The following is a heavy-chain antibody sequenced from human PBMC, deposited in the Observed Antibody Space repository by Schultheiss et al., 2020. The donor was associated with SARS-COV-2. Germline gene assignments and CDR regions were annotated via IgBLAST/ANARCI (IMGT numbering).Heavy chain of an antibody. CDR2: IYYSGST. CDR1: GGSISSSSYY. Sequence: SETLSLTCTVSGGSISSSSYYWGWIRQPPGKGLEWIGSIYYSGSTNYNPSLKSRVTISVDTSKNQFSLKLSSVTAADTAVYYCARFVRYSYGYVPGMDVWGQGTTVTVSS. J-gene: IGHJ6*02. CDR3: ARFVRYSYGYVPGMDV. D-gene: IGHD5-18*01. V-gene: IGHV4-39*07.